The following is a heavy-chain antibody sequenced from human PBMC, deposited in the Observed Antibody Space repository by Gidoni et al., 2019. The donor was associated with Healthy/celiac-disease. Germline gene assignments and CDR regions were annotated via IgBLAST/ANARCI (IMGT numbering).Heavy chain of an antibody. J-gene: IGHJ3*02. CDR1: GFTFSGSA. V-gene: IGHV3-73*02. CDR3: TRPRTYYYDSSGTSDAFDI. D-gene: IGHD3-22*01. CDR2: IRSKANSYAT. Sequence: EVQLVESGGGLVQPGGSLNLSCAASGFTFSGSAMHWVRQASGKGLEWVGRIRSKANSYATAYAASVKGRFTISRDDSKNTAYLQMNSLKTEDTAVYYCTRPRTYYYDSSGTSDAFDIWGQGTMVTVSS.